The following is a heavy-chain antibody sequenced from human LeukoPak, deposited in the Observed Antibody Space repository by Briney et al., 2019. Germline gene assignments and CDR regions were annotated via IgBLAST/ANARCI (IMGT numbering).Heavy chain of an antibody. D-gene: IGHD3-10*01. V-gene: IGHV3-30-3*01. Sequence: GGSLRLSCAASGFTFSSYAMHWVRQAPGKGLGWVAVISYDGSNKYYADSVKGRFTISRDNSKNTLYLQMNSLRAEDTAVYYCARDGSGRNFDYWGQGTLVTVSS. CDR2: ISYDGSNK. CDR1: GFTFSSYA. CDR3: ARDGSGRNFDY. J-gene: IGHJ4*02.